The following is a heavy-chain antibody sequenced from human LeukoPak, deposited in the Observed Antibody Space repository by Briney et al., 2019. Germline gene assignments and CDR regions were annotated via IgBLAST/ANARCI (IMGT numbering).Heavy chain of an antibody. CDR3: ARGPTLIGVAGTWPLDY. D-gene: IGHD6-19*01. V-gene: IGHV3-21*01. Sequence: RSGGSLRPSCAASGFTFSDYATKWVRQAPGKGLEWVSSISTGNTYKYYGDSVKGRFTISRDNTRNSLYLQMSGLRAEDTAVYYCARGPTLIGVAGTWPLDYWGQGTLVIVSS. J-gene: IGHJ4*02. CDR2: ISTGNTYK. CDR1: GFTFSDYA.